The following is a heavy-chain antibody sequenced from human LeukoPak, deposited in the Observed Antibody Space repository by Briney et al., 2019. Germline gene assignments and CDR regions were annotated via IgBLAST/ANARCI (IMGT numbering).Heavy chain of an antibody. CDR3: VSGGVHYDAFDY. D-gene: IGHD3-16*01. CDR1: GFTFSSHTMN. V-gene: IGHV4-59*05. CDR2: VDYTGTT. Sequence: GSLRLSCAASGFTFSSHTMNWVRQAPGKGLEWIGSVDYTGTTSYNPSLKSRVTVSVDTSKNHFSLRLTSVTAADTAVYYCVSGGVHYDAFDYWGQGTLVTVSS. J-gene: IGHJ4*02.